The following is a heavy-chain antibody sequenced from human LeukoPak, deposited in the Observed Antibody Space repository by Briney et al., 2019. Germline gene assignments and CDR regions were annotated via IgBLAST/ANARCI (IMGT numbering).Heavy chain of an antibody. D-gene: IGHD3-10*01. CDR1: GFTFSSYA. J-gene: IGHJ4*02. CDR2: ISYDGGNK. Sequence: GGSLRLSCAASGFTFSSYAMHWVRQAPGKGLEWVAVISYDGGNKYYADSVKGRFTISRDNSKNTLYLQMNSLRAEDTAVYYCARDLHYYGSGSYDYWGQGTLVTVSS. V-gene: IGHV3-30*04. CDR3: ARDLHYYGSGSYDY.